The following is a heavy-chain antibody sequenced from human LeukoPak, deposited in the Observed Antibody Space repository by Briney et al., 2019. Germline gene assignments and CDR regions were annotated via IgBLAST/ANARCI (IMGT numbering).Heavy chain of an antibody. Sequence: GSVMVSCKASGYTFTRYYMHWVRQAPGQGLEWMGWINPNSGGTNYAQKFQGRVTMTRDTSISTAYMELSRLRSDDTAVYYCARAQYYYDSSGSGFDYWGQGTLVTVSS. CDR2: INPNSGGT. V-gene: IGHV1-2*02. J-gene: IGHJ4*02. D-gene: IGHD3-22*01. CDR3: ARAQYYYDSSGSGFDY. CDR1: GYTFTRYY.